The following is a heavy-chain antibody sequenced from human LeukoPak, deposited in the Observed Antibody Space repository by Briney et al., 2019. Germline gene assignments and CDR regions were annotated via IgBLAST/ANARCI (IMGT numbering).Heavy chain of an antibody. J-gene: IGHJ4*02. Sequence: SETLSLTCTVSGYSISSGYYWGWIRQPPGKGLEWIGSIYHSGSTYYNPSLKSRVTISVGTSKNQFSLKLSSVTAADTAVYYCARGGIAARLIDYWGQGTLVTVSS. D-gene: IGHD6-6*01. CDR1: GYSISSGYY. CDR2: IYHSGST. CDR3: ARGGIAARLIDY. V-gene: IGHV4-38-2*02.